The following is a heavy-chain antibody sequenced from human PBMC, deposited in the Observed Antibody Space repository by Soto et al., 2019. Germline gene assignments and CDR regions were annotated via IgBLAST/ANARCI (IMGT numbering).Heavy chain of an antibody. CDR3: RFYYDSSGYHAY. CDR2: IIPIFGTA. D-gene: IGHD3-22*01. Sequence: QVQLVQSGAEVKKPGSSVKVSCKASGGTFSSYAISWVRQAPGQGLEWMGGIIPIFGTANYAQKFQGRVTITADETASTSYMELSSLRSEDTAVYYCRFYYDSSGYHAYWGQGTLVTVSS. CDR1: GGTFSSYA. V-gene: IGHV1-69*01. J-gene: IGHJ4*02.